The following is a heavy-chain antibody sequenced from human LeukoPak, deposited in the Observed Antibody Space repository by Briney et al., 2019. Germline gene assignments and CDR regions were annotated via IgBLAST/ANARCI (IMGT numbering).Heavy chain of an antibody. Sequence: SQTLSLTCTVSGGSISSGSYYWSWIRQPAGKGLEWIGRIYTSGSTNYNPSLKSRVTISVDTSKNQFSLKLSSVTAADTAVYYCARDSPPYCSSTSCPYAFDIWGQGTMVTVSS. CDR3: ARDSPPYCSSTSCPYAFDI. J-gene: IGHJ3*02. CDR2: IYTSGST. V-gene: IGHV4-61*02. D-gene: IGHD2-2*01. CDR1: GGSISSGSYY.